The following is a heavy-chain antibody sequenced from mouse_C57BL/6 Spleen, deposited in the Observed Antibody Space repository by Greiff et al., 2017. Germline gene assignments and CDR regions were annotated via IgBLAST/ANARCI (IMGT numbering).Heavy chain of an antibody. Sequence: VQLQQPGAELVKPGASVKMSCKASGYTFTSYWITWVKQRPGQGLEWIGDIYPGSGSTNYNEKFKSKATLTVETASRTAYMQLSSLTSEDSAVYYCARPHYYGNYGFAYWGQGTLVTVSA. V-gene: IGHV1-55*01. J-gene: IGHJ3*01. CDR3: ARPHYYGNYGFAY. CDR2: IYPGSGST. CDR1: GYTFTSYW. D-gene: IGHD2-1*01.